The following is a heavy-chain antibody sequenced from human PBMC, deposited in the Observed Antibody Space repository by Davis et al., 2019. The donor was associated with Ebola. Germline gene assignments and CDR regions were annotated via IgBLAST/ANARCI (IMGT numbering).Heavy chain of an antibody. CDR2: IYYSGST. D-gene: IGHD5-24*01. J-gene: IGHJ4*02. CDR1: GGSISSYY. Sequence: MPSETLSLTCTVSGGSISSYYWSWIRQPPGKGLEWIGYIYYSGSTNYNPSLKSRVTISVDKSKNQFSLKLSSVTAADTAVYYCARMSRRWLQFGVDYWGQGTLVTVSS. V-gene: IGHV4-59*12. CDR3: ARMSRRWLQFGVDY.